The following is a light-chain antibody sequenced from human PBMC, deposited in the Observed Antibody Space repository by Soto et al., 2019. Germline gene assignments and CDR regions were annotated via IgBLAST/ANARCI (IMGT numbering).Light chain of an antibody. J-gene: IGKJ2*01. CDR3: QQYGSSPPYT. CDR1: QSFSSSY. CDR2: GAS. Sequence: EIVLTQSPGTLSLSPGERATLSCRASQSFSSSYLAWYQQKPGQAPRLLIYGASSRATGIPDRFSGSGSGTDYTLTISRLEPEDCAVYYCQQYGSSPPYTFGQGTKLEIK. V-gene: IGKV3-20*01.